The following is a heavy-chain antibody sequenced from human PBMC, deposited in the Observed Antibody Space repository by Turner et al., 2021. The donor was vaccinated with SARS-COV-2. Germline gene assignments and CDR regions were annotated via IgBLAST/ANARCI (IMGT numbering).Heavy chain of an antibody. CDR2: IYYSGST. CDR3: ARVVVLRRAYFDY. V-gene: IGHV4-30-4*01. D-gene: IGHD2-8*01. J-gene: IGHJ4*02. CDR1: GGSISSGDYY. Sequence: QVQLQESGPGLVKPSQTLSRTCTVSGGSISSGDYYWSWIRQPPGKGLEWIGYIYYSGSTYYNPSLKSRVTISVDTSKNQFSLKLSSVTAADTAVYYCARVVVLRRAYFDYWGQGSLVTVSS.